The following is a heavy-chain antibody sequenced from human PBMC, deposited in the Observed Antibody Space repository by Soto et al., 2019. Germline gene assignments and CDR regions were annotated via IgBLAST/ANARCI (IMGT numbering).Heavy chain of an antibody. Sequence: EVQLVESGGGLVQPGGSLRLSCAASGFTFSYYWMHWVRQAPGKGLVWVSRINGDGSRTSYAVSVKGRFTMSRDNAKNTMYIQMNCMEAEDTAVYYCATGHDSLEGYHYYGMDVWGQGTTVTVSS. CDR1: GFTFSYYW. J-gene: IGHJ6*02. D-gene: IGHD2-15*01. V-gene: IGHV3-74*01. CDR3: ATGHDSLEGYHYYGMDV. CDR2: INGDGSRT.